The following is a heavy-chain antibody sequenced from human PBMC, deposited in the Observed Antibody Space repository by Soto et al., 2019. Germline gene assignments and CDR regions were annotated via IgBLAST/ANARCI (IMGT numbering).Heavy chain of an antibody. CDR3: ARGVSNYDSSGYYYVPPPYGMDV. V-gene: IGHV4-30-4*01. D-gene: IGHD3-22*01. CDR2: IYYSGST. Sequence: SETLSLTCTVSGGSISSGDYYWSWIRQPPGKGLEWIGYIYYSGSTYYNPSLKSRVTISVDTSKNQFSLKLSSVTAADTAVYYCARGVSNYDSSGYYYVPPPYGMDVWGQGTTVTVSS. J-gene: IGHJ6*02. CDR1: GGSISSGDYY.